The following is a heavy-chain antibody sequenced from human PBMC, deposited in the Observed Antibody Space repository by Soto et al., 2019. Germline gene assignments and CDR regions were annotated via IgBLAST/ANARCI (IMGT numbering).Heavy chain of an antibody. CDR1: GFTFRSYD. V-gene: IGHV3-33*01. J-gene: IGHJ4*02. CDR2: IRNDGTVR. D-gene: IGHD3-3*01. CDR3: VSKTIDEFDY. Sequence: GGSLRLSCAASGFTFRSYDMHWVRQAPGKGLEWVAVIRNDGTVRNYADSVKGRFTISRDNSKNKLYLEMNSLRAEDTALYYCVSKTIDEFDYWGQGTLVTVSS.